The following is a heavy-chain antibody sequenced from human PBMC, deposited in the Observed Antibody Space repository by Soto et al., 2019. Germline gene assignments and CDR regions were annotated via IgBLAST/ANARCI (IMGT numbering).Heavy chain of an antibody. CDR1: GGTFSSYA. CDR2: IIPIFGTA. Sequence: ASVKVSCKASGGTFSSYAISWVRQAPGQGLEWMGGIIPIFGTANYAQKFQGRVTITADESTSTAYMELSSLRSEDTAVYYCARGNIVVVPAAMGNYGMDVWGQGTTVTVSS. D-gene: IGHD2-2*01. V-gene: IGHV1-69*13. J-gene: IGHJ6*02. CDR3: ARGNIVVVPAAMGNYGMDV.